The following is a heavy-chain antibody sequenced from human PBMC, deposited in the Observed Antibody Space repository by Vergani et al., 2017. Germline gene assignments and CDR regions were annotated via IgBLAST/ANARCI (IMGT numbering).Heavy chain of an antibody. CDR3: ARASYYYYGMDV. D-gene: IGHD3-10*01. V-gene: IGHV4-59*01. Sequence: QVQLQESGPGLVKPSETLSLTCNVSGGSISTYYWSWIRQPPGKALEWIGYSYYSGSTKYNPPLTSRVTILVDTSKNQLSLNLSSVTAADTAVYYCARASYYYYGMDVWGPGTTVTVSS. J-gene: IGHJ6*02. CDR2: SYYSGST. CDR1: GGSISTYY.